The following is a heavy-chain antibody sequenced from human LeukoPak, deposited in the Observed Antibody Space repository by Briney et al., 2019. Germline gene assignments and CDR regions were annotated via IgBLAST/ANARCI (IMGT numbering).Heavy chain of an antibody. J-gene: IGHJ4*02. Sequence: SETLSLTCAVYGGSFSGYYWSWIRQPPGKGLEWIGEINHSGSTNYNPSLKSRVTISVDTSKNQFPLKLSSVTAADTAVYYCARGTTRAGSDYWGQGTLVTVSS. V-gene: IGHV4-34*01. CDR2: INHSGST. D-gene: IGHD3-10*01. CDR3: ARGTTRAGSDY. CDR1: GGSFSGYY.